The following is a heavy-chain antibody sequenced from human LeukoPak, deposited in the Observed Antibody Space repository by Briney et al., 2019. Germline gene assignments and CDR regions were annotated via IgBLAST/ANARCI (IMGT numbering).Heavy chain of an antibody. D-gene: IGHD6-13*01. CDR3: ARVAAAGALAYYYYMDV. CDR1: GGSISSSSYY. Sequence: SETLSLTCTVSGGSISSSSYYWGWIRQPPGKGLEWIGSIYYSGSTYYNPSLKSRVTISVDTSKNQFSLKLSSVTAADTAVYYCARVAAAGALAYYYYMDVWGKGTTVTVSS. V-gene: IGHV4-39*07. J-gene: IGHJ6*03. CDR2: IYYSGST.